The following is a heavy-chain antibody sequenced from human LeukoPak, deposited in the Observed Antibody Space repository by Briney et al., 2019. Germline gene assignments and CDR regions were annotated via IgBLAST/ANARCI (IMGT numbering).Heavy chain of an antibody. CDR3: ARDRGSSSWYHWFDP. CDR2: IIPIFGTA. V-gene: IGHV1-69*05. CDR1: GGTFSSYA. J-gene: IGHJ5*02. Sequence: AAAVKVSCKASGGTFSSYAISWVRQAPGQGLEWMGGIIPIFGTANYAQKFQGRVTITTDEATSTAYLELSSLRSEDTAVYYCARDRGSSSWYHWFDPWGQGSLVTVSS. D-gene: IGHD6-13*01.